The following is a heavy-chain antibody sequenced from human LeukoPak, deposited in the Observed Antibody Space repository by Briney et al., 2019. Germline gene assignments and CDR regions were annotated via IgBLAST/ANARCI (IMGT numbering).Heavy chain of an antibody. Sequence: GGSLRLSCAASGFTFSSYAMSWVRQAPGKELEWVSSISGNGDSTYYADSVKGRFTISRDNSKNTLYLQMNSLRAEDTAVYYCARIYCSSTSCSTYYFDYWGQGTLVTVSS. J-gene: IGHJ4*02. D-gene: IGHD2-2*02. CDR3: ARIYCSSTSCSTYYFDY. CDR2: ISGNGDST. CDR1: GFTFSSYA. V-gene: IGHV3-23*01.